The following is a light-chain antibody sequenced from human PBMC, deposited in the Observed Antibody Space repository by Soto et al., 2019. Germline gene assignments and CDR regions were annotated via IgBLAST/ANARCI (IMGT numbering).Light chain of an antibody. CDR2: GNN. J-gene: IGLJ1*01. V-gene: IGLV1-40*01. CDR3: QSYDSTLSGYV. Sequence: QSVLTQPPSVSGAPGQRVTISCTGSSSNIGAHYAVHWFQQLPGTAPRLLIYGNNNRPSGVPDRFSGSKSGTSASLATTGLQAEDEADYYCQSYDSTLSGYVFGTGTKVTVL. CDR1: SSNIGAHYA.